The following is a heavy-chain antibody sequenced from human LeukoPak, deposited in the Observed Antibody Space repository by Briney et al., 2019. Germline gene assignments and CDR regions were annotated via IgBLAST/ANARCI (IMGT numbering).Heavy chain of an antibody. Sequence: PGGSLRLSRAASGFTFSSYAMSWVRQAPGKGLEWVSAISGSGGSTYYADSVKGRFTISRDNSKNTLYLQMNSLRAEDTAVYYGAKVGLVVVAANRGEDAFDIWGQGTMVTVSS. CDR3: AKVGLVVVAANRGEDAFDI. D-gene: IGHD2-15*01. CDR1: GFTFSSYA. CDR2: ISGSGGST. V-gene: IGHV3-23*01. J-gene: IGHJ3*02.